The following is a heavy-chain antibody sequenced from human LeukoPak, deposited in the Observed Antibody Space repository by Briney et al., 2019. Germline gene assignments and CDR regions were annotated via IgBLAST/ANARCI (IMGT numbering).Heavy chain of an antibody. Sequence: ASVKVSCKTSGGTLNSYAISWVRQAPGQGLEWMGIINPNVGSTSYAQKFQGRVTMTRDTSTTTVYMELSSLRSEDTAVYYCARALSGASRMGNDYWGQGTLVTVSS. D-gene: IGHD2-15*01. J-gene: IGHJ4*02. V-gene: IGHV1-46*02. CDR1: GGTLNSYA. CDR2: INPNVGST. CDR3: ARALSGASRMGNDY.